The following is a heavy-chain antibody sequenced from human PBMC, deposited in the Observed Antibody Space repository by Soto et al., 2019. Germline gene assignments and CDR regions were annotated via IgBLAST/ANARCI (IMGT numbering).Heavy chain of an antibody. CDR3: ARERAWVATIHGGRYFDY. CDR1: GYTFTSYY. D-gene: IGHD5-12*01. J-gene: IGHJ4*02. CDR2: VNPSGGST. Sequence: QVQLVQSGAEVKKPGASVKVSCKASGYTFTSYYMHWVRQAPGQGLEWMGIVNPSGGSTSYAQKVQGRVTMTRDTSTSTVYMELSSLRSEDTAVYYCARERAWVATIHGGRYFDYWGQGTLVTVSS. V-gene: IGHV1-46*03.